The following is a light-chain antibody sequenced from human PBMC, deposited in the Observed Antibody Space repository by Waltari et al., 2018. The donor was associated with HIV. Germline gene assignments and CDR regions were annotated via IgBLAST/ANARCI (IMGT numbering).Light chain of an antibody. CDR3: QQFNNWPHT. J-gene: IGKJ4*01. CDR1: QSVSSN. V-gene: IGKV3-15*01. Sequence: EILMTQSPDTLSVSPGERATPSCRASQSVSSNLAWYQQKPGQAPRLVIYGASTRATGIPARFSGSGSGTEFTRTITSLQSEDFAVYYCQQFNNWPHTFGGGTKMDIK. CDR2: GAS.